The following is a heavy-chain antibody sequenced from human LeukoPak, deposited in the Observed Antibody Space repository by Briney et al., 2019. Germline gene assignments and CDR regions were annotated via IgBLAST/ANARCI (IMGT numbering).Heavy chain of an antibody. J-gene: IGHJ2*01. D-gene: IGHD6-19*01. CDR3: ARIPYSSGWYIWYFDL. CDR1: GGSISSYY. Sequence: PSETLSLTCTVSGGSISSYYWSWIRQPPGKGLEWIGYIYYSGSTNYNPSLKSRVTISVDTSKNQFSLKLSSVTAADTAVYYCARIPYSSGWYIWYFDLWGRGTLVTVSS. V-gene: IGHV4-59*01. CDR2: IYYSGST.